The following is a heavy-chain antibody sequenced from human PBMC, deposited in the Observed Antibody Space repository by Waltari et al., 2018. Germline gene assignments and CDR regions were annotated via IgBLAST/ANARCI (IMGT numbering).Heavy chain of an antibody. CDR1: GFTFSSYA. J-gene: IGHJ4*02. D-gene: IGHD3-22*01. Sequence: EVQLLESGGGLVQPGGSLRLSCAASGFTFSSYAMSWVRQASGRGLEWVSGISGSGGSTYYADSVKGRFTISRDNSKNTLYLQMNSLRAEDTAVYYCAKGTSYYYDSSGYYWRYWGQGTLVTVSS. V-gene: IGHV3-23*01. CDR2: ISGSGGST. CDR3: AKGTSYYYDSSGYYWRY.